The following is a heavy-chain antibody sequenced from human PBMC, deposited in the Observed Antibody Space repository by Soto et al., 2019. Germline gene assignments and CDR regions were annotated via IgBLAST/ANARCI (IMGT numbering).Heavy chain of an antibody. CDR3: ARVIKEVVVTTVTIYMDV. CDR1: GYTFTSYG. J-gene: IGHJ6*03. CDR2: ISAYNGNT. V-gene: IGHV1-18*01. D-gene: IGHD4-17*01. Sequence: GASVKVSCKASGYTFTSYGISWVRQAPGQGLEWMGWISAYNGNTNYAQKLQGRVTMTTDTSTSTAYMELRSLRSDDTAVYYCARVIKEVVVTTVTIYMDVWGEGTTVTVSS.